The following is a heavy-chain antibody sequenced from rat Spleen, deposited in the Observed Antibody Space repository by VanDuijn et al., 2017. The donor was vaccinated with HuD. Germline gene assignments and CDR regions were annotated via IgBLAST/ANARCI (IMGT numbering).Heavy chain of an antibody. CDR1: GFTFNNYW. Sequence: EVQLVESGGGLVQPGGSLKLSCVASGFTFNNYWMTWIRQAPGKGLEWVASITNTGGSIYYPDSVKGRFTISRDPAQNTLYLQMNSLRSEDTATYYCTTDSYFDGTYYPGGFDYWGQGVMVTVSS. CDR2: ITNTGGSI. J-gene: IGHJ2*01. D-gene: IGHD1-12*02. V-gene: IGHV5-31*01. CDR3: TTDSYFDGTYYPGGFDY.